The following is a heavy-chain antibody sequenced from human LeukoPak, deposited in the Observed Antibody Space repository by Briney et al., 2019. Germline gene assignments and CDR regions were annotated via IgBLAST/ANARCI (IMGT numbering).Heavy chain of an antibody. CDR3: ARARRSCSGGSCWFDP. J-gene: IGHJ5*02. D-gene: IGHD2-15*01. Sequence: ASVKVSCKASGYTFTGYYMHWVRQAPGHGLEWMGWINPNSGGTNYAQKFQGWVTMTRDTSISTAYMELSRLRSDDTAVYYCARARRSCSGGSCWFDPWGQGTLVTVSS. V-gene: IGHV1-2*04. CDR1: GYTFTGYY. CDR2: INPNSGGT.